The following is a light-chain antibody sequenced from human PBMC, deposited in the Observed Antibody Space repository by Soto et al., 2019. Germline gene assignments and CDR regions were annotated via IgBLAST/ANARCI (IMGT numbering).Light chain of an antibody. CDR1: QSISRY. Sequence: IQMTQSPSSLSASVGDRVTITCRASQSISRYLNWYQQKPGKAPKLLIYAASSLQSGVPSRFSGSGSGTDFTLTITSLEPEDFAVYYCQQHSHWPPWTFGQGTKVDIK. CDR2: AAS. CDR3: QQHSHWPPWT. J-gene: IGKJ1*01. V-gene: IGKV1-39*01.